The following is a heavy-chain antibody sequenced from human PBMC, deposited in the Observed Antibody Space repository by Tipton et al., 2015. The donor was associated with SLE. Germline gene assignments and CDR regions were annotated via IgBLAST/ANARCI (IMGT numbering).Heavy chain of an antibody. Sequence: SLRLSCVVSGFTFSGYSMDWVRQAPGKGLEWVSYISSGGITTHYADSVKGRFTISEDNAKNSLYLQMNSLRAEDTAMYYCARVSRGYWGQGTLVTVSS. V-gene: IGHV3-48*01. CDR2: ISSGGITT. J-gene: IGHJ4*02. CDR1: GFTFSGYS. D-gene: IGHD6-13*01. CDR3: ARVSRGY.